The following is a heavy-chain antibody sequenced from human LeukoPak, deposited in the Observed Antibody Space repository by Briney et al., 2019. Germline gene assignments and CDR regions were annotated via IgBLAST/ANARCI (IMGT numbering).Heavy chain of an antibody. V-gene: IGHV3-23*01. Sequence: GGSLRLSCAASGFTFSSYAMTWVRQAPGKGLEWVSAISTSGDNTYYADSVRGRFTISRDNSKNTLYLQMNSLRADDTAVYYCARKVYHRFDYWGQGTLVTVSS. D-gene: IGHD2-2*01. CDR1: GFTFSSYA. J-gene: IGHJ4*02. CDR2: ISTSGDNT. CDR3: ARKVYHRFDY.